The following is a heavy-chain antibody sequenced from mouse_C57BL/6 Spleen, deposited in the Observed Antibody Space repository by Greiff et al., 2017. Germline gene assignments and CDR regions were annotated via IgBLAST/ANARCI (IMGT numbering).Heavy chain of an antibody. CDR3: YYYGSSNYAMDY. Sequence: QVQLQQPGAELVKPGASVQVSCKASGYTFTSYWMHWVKQRPGQGLEWIGRIHPSDSDTNYNQKFKGKATLTVDKSSSTAYMQLSSLTSEDSAVYYCYYYGSSNYAMDYWGQGTSVTVSS. D-gene: IGHD1-1*01. CDR1: GYTFTSYW. V-gene: IGHV1-74*01. J-gene: IGHJ4*01. CDR2: IHPSDSDT.